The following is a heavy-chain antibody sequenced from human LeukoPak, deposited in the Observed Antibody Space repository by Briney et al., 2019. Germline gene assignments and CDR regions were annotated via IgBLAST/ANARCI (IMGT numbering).Heavy chain of an antibody. CDR2: ITGIESNT. CDR3: ARDFGAAADAFDY. Sequence: PGGSLRLSCAASGFTFSDYYMTWIRQAPGKGLEWLSYITGIESNTYYADSVQGRFTISRDNAKNSLYLQMNSLRAEDTAVYYCARDFGAAADAFDYWGQGTLVTVSS. J-gene: IGHJ4*02. D-gene: IGHD6-13*01. CDR1: GFTFSDYY. V-gene: IGHV3-11*04.